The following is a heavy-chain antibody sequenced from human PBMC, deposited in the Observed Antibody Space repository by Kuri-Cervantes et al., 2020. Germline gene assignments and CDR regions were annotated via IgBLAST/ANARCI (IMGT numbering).Heavy chain of an antibody. CDR2: IKQDGSEK. CDR1: GFTFSSYW. D-gene: IGHD3-10*01. Sequence: GESLKISCAASGFTFSSYWMSWVRQAPGKGLEWVANIKQDGSEKYYVDSVKGRFTISRDNAKNSLYLQMNSLRAEDTAVYYCAREGLEHGAWFGELFGIDCWGQGTLVTVSS. CDR3: AREGLEHGAWFGELFGIDC. J-gene: IGHJ4*02. V-gene: IGHV3-7*01.